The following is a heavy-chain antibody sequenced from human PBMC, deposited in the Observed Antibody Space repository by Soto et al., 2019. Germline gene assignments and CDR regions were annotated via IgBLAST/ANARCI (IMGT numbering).Heavy chain of an antibody. CDR3: ARLDAMDPNWFDP. CDR2: ISAYNGNT. V-gene: IGHV1-18*01. CDR1: GYTITSYG. D-gene: IGHD5-18*01. J-gene: IGHJ5*02. Sequence: GASVKVSCKASGYTITSYGISWVRPDPGQGLEWMGWISAYNGNTNYAQKLQGRVTMTTDTSTSTAYMELRSLRSDDTAVYYCARLDAMDPNWFDPWGQGTLVTVSS.